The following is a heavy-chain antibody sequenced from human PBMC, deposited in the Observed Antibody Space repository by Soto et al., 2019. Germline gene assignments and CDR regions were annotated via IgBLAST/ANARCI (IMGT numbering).Heavy chain of an antibody. V-gene: IGHV3-15*01. J-gene: IGHJ6*03. CDR2: IKSKTDGGTT. CDR3: TTDLAVPAAIYYYYYMDV. Sequence: EVQLVESGGGLVKPGGSLRLSCAASGFTFSNAWMSWVRQAPGKGLEWVGRIKSKTDGGTTDYAAPVKGRFTISRDDSKNTLYLQMNSLKTEDTAVYYCTTDLAVPAAIYYYYYMDVWGKGTTVTVSS. D-gene: IGHD2-2*01. CDR1: GFTFSNAW.